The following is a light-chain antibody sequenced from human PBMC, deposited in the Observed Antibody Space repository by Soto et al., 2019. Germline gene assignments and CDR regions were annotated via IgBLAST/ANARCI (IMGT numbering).Light chain of an antibody. CDR3: QQSYSTPVT. CDR1: QSVSNY. Sequence: DIQMTQSPSSLSASAGDRVTIACRASQSVSNYLNWYQQKPGKAPKLLIYAASSLQRGVPSGFIGSGSGTDFTLTTISLQPSDFVTYYCQQSYSTPVTFGQGTKVEIK. CDR2: AAS. V-gene: IGKV1-39*01. J-gene: IGKJ1*01.